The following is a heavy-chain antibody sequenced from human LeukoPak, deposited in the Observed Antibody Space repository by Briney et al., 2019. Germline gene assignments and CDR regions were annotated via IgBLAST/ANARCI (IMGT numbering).Heavy chain of an antibody. V-gene: IGHV4-4*07. CDR1: GGSISSYY. D-gene: IGHD3-3*01. J-gene: IGHJ5*02. Sequence: SETLSLTCTVSGGSISSYYWSWIRQPAGKGLEWIGRIYTSGSTYYNPSLKSRVTISVDTSKNQFSLKLSSVTAADTAVYYCARHDVTIFGVVIPGWFDPWGQGTLVTVSS. CDR3: ARHDVTIFGVVIPGWFDP. CDR2: IYTSGST.